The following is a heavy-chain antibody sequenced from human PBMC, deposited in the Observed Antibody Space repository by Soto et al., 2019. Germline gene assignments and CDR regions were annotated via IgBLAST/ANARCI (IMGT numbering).Heavy chain of an antibody. Sequence: GGSLRLSCAASGFTFSSYAMHWVRQAPGKGLEWVAVISYDGSNKYYADSVKGRFTISRDNSKNTLYLQMNSLRAEDTAVYYCARDLDWGSVDYWGQGTLVTVSS. V-gene: IGHV3-30*04. CDR2: ISYDGSNK. CDR1: GFTFSSYA. J-gene: IGHJ4*02. CDR3: ARDLDWGSVDY. D-gene: IGHD7-27*01.